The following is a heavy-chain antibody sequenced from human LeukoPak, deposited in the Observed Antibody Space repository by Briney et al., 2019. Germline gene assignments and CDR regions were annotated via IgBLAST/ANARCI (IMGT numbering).Heavy chain of an antibody. CDR3: ARDSQYCSGGSCPSGAAFDI. CDR1: GFTFSDYY. D-gene: IGHD2-15*01. J-gene: IGHJ3*02. CDR2: ISSSSSYT. Sequence: SGGSLRLSCAASGFTFSDYYMSWIRQAPGKGLEWVSYISSSSSYTNYADSVKGRFTISRDNAKNSLYLQMNSLRAEDTAVYYCARDSQYCSGGSCPSGAAFDIWAKGQWSPSLQ. V-gene: IGHV3-11*05.